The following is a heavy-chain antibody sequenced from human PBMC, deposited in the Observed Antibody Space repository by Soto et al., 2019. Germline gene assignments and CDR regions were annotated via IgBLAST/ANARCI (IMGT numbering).Heavy chain of an antibody. CDR3: ARVRVFLPNSANYDDDFDI. V-gene: IGHV3-11*01. D-gene: IGHD1-26*01. CDR1: GFTFSDYY. CDR2: ISSGGSTV. J-gene: IGHJ3*02. Sequence: QVQLVESGGGLVKPGGSLRLSCAASGFTFSDYYMTWIRQAPGKGLEWVSYISSGGSTVYYADSVKGRFTITRDNAKNSLYLQMNTLRAEDTAVYYCARVRVFLPNSANYDDDFDIWGQWTMVTVSS.